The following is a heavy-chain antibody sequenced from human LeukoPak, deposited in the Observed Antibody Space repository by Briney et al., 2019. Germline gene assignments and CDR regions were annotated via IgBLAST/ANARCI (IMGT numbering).Heavy chain of an antibody. J-gene: IGHJ4*02. D-gene: IGHD2/OR15-2a*01. CDR2: VEYDGGDK. V-gene: IGHV3-30*02. CDR3: ATKRGNSGYLES. Sequence: PGGSLRLSCVVSRLTFRNYGMHWLRQAPGKGLEWVAFVEYDGGDKYYTDSVKGRFTISRDNSRNTLYLQMNSLTTEDTAVYYCATKRGNSGYLESWGQGTLVTVSS. CDR1: RLTFRNYG.